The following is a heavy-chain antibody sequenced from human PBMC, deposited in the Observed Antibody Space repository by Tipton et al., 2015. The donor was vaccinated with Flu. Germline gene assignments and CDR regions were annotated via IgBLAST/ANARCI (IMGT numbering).Heavy chain of an antibody. CDR1: GGSISSSSSY. CDR2: IYYSGST. CDR3: ARLGYSGYDFDY. J-gene: IGHJ4*02. V-gene: IGHV4-39*07. Sequence: LRLSCTVSGGSISSSSSYWGWIRQPPGKGLEWIASIYYSGSTYYNPSLRSRAIMSVDTSKNQFSLKVSSVTAADTAVYYCARLGYSGYDFDYWGQGMLVTVSA. D-gene: IGHD5-12*01.